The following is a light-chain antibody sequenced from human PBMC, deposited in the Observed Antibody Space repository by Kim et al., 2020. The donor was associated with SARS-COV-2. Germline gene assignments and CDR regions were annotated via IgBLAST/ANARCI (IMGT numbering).Light chain of an antibody. CDR3: SAWDSSLSAWV. J-gene: IGLJ3*02. CDR2: RNN. CDR1: SKNVGDQG. V-gene: IGLV10-54*04. Sequence: QTATLTCAGNSKNVGDQGAAWLQHHQGHPPKLLSYRNNDRPSGISERFSASRSGNTASLTIAWLQPEDEADYYCSAWDSSLSAWVFGGGTKLTVL.